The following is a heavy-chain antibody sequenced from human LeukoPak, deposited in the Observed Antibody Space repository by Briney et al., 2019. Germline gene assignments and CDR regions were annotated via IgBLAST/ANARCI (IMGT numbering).Heavy chain of an antibody. V-gene: IGHV3-23*01. Sequence: PGRTLRLSCAASGFTFSTYDMSWVRQARGQGLDWISTISASGGSTYYADPVQGRHTIARDNSKNTLYLHMNSLRAEDTAVYYCAKIGSRWFDPGGQGTLVSVSS. CDR3: AKIGSRWFDP. CDR1: GFTFSTYD. J-gene: IGHJ5*02. CDR2: ISASGGST. D-gene: IGHD3-10*01.